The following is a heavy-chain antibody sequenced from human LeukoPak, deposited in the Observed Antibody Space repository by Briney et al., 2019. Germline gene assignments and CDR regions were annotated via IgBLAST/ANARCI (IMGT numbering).Heavy chain of an antibody. CDR1: GYPFTNYW. Sequence: GESLKISCKGSGYPFTNYWIGWVRQMPGKGLEWMGIIYPGDSNTKYSPSFQGQVTISADKSISTAYLQWSSLKASDTAMYYCARRMYYSSSWRGFDYWGQGTLVTVSS. J-gene: IGHJ4*02. D-gene: IGHD6-6*01. V-gene: IGHV5-51*01. CDR3: ARRMYYSSSWRGFDY. CDR2: IYPGDSNT.